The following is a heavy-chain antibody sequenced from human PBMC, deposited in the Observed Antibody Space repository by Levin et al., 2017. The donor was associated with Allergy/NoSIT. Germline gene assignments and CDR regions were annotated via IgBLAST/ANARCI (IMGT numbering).Heavy chain of an antibody. CDR1: GGSISSYY. CDR3: ARGTQDYGSGSPLNG. Sequence: KASETLSLTCTVSGGSISSYYWSWIRQPPGKGLEWIGYIYYSGSTNYNPSLKSRVTISVDTSKNQFSLKLSSVTAADTAVYYCARGTQDYGSGSPLNGWGQGTLVTVSS. J-gene: IGHJ4*02. V-gene: IGHV4-59*01. CDR2: IYYSGST. D-gene: IGHD3-10*01.